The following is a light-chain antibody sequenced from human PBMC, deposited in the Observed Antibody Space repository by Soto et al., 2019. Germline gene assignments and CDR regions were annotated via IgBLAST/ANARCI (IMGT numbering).Light chain of an antibody. V-gene: IGLV1-47*01. CDR2: RNN. J-gene: IGLJ3*02. CDR3: VSWDASLSAWV. CDR1: NSNIGSDF. Sequence: QLVLTQPPSASGTPGQKVTISCSGSNSNIGSDFVFWFQQLPGTAPILLIYRNNQRPSGVPDRFSGSKSGTSASLAISGLRSEDEADYYCVSWDASLSAWVFGGGTQLTVL.